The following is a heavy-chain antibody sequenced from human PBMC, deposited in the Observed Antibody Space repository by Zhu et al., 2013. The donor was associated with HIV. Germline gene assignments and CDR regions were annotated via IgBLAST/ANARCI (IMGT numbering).Heavy chain of an antibody. Sequence: QVQLVQSGAEVKKPGSSVKVSCRASGGSFSSYAISWVRQAPGQGLEWMGWIIPIFGIANYAQRFQGRVTITRDTSISTAYMELSRLRSDDTAVYYCARVXKDSSGVGSRCYG. CDR2: IIPIFGIA. D-gene: IGHD6-19*01. CDR3: ARVXKDSSGVGSRCYG. J-gene: IGHJ6*01. V-gene: IGHV1-69*04. CDR1: GGSFSSYA.